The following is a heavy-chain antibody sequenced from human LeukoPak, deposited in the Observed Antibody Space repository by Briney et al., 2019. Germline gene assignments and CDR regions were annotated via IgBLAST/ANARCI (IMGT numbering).Heavy chain of an antibody. CDR3: AKDLCSSTSCYLDI. J-gene: IGHJ3*02. D-gene: IGHD2-2*01. Sequence: HPGGSLRLSCAASGFTFNNYGMHWVRQAPGRGLGWVAFIRYDGSKKYYADSVRGRFTISRDNSKNTLYLQVNSLRVEDTAVYYCAKDLCSSTSCYLDIWGQGAMVTVSS. CDR1: GFTFNNYG. V-gene: IGHV3-30*02. CDR2: IRYDGSKK.